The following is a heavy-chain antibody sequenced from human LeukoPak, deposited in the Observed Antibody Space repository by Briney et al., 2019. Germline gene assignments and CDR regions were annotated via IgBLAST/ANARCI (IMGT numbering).Heavy chain of an antibody. CDR1: EFTFGSYG. CDR3: AKGGGKQWLKYYFDY. Sequence: PGRSLNLSCAASEFTFGSYGRHWVRKAPGKGLNGWAVISYDGSNKYYADSVKGRFTISRDDSKNTLYLQMNSLRAEDTAVYYCAKGGGKQWLKYYFDYWGQGTLVTVSS. V-gene: IGHV3-30*18. J-gene: IGHJ4*02. CDR2: ISYDGSNK. D-gene: IGHD6-19*01.